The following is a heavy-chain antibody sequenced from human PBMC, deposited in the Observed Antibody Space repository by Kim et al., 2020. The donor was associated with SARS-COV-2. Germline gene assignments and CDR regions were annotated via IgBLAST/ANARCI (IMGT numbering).Heavy chain of an antibody. CDR1: GGTFSSYA. CDR3: ARESRLREGLEILEDYDYYYYYGMDV. CDR2: IIPIFGTA. Sequence: SVKVSCKASGGTFSSYAISWVRQAPGQGLEWMGGIIPIFGTANYAQKFQGRVTITADESTSTAYMELSSLRSEDTAVYYCARESRLREGLEILEDYDYYYYYGMDVWGQGTTVTVSS. D-gene: IGHD3-3*01. V-gene: IGHV1-69*13. J-gene: IGHJ6*02.